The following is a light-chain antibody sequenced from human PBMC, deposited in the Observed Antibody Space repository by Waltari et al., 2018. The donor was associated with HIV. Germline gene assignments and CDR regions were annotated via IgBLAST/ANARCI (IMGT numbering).Light chain of an antibody. CDR3: SSYTGSDTLLGV. Sequence: QSALTQPASVSGSPGQSISISCTGTSSDVGAYNYVSWYQQHPGQAPKLIIYCVNYRPSGISSRFSGSKSGNTASLTISGLQAEDEADYYCSSYTGSDTLLGVFGTGTKVTVL. CDR2: CVN. J-gene: IGLJ1*01. V-gene: IGLV2-14*01. CDR1: SSDVGAYNY.